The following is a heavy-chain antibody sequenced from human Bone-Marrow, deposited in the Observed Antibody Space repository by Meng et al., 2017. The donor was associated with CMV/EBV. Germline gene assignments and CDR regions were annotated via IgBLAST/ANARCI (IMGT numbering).Heavy chain of an antibody. CDR2: IKPNSGGT. D-gene: IGHD1-26*01. Sequence: ASVKVSCKASGYTFTGHYMHWVRQAPGQGLEWMGWIKPNSGGTNYAQKFQGRVTVTRDTSISTAYMELSRRTSDDTAVYYCARSRKGERGSYFDYWGQGTLVTVSS. J-gene: IGHJ4*02. CDR1: GYTFTGHY. CDR3: ARSRKGERGSYFDY. V-gene: IGHV1-2*02.